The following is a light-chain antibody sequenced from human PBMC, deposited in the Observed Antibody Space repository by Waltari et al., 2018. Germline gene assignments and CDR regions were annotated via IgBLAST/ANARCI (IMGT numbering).Light chain of an antibody. CDR1: SSNLGTYKY. CDR2: DVP. Sequence: QSALTQPRSVSGSPGQSVTISCTGTSSNLGTYKYVSWYQQHPGKAPKPLIHDVPQRPSGVPDRFSGSKSGNTASLTISGLQAEDEAEYFCCSFAGSYTWVFGGGTELTVL. V-gene: IGLV2-11*01. J-gene: IGLJ3*02. CDR3: CSFAGSYTWV.